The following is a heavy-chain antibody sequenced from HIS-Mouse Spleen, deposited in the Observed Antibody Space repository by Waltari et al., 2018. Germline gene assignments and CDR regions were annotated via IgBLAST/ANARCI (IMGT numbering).Heavy chain of an antibody. CDR2: IYSGGST. V-gene: IGHV3-53*02. CDR3: ARAAPGDAFDI. D-gene: IGHD6-6*01. J-gene: IGHJ3*02. Sequence: EVQLVETGGGLIQPGGSLRLSCAASGFTVSSNYMSWVRQAPGKGLEWVSVIYSGGSTYYADSVKGRFTISRDNSKNTLYLQMNSLRAEDTAVYYCARAAPGDAFDIWGQGTMVTVSS. CDR1: GFTVSSNY.